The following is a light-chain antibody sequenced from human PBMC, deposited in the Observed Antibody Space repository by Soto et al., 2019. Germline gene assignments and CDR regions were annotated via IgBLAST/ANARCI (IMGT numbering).Light chain of an antibody. Sequence: QSVLTQPPSVSGAPGQRVTFSCTGSSSNIGAGYDVHWYQQLPGTAPKLLIYGNSNRPSGVPDRFSGSKSGTSASLAITGLQAEDEADYYCQSHDSSLSGHVFGTGTKVTVL. CDR1: SSNIGAGYD. V-gene: IGLV1-40*01. J-gene: IGLJ1*01. CDR3: QSHDSSLSGHV. CDR2: GNS.